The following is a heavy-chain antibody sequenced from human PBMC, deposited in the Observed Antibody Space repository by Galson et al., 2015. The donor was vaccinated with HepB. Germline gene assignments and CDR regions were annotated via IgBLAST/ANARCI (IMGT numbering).Heavy chain of an antibody. V-gene: IGHV1-18*01. CDR3: ARDHTVTTWGSNYYYYGMDV. J-gene: IGHJ6*02. CDR1: GYTFTSYG. Sequence: SVKVSCKASGYTFTSYGISWVRQAPGRGLEWMGWISAYNGNTNYAQKLQGRVTMTTDTSMSTAYMELRSLRSDGTAVYYCARDHTVTTWGSNYYYYGMDVWGQGTTVTVSS. CDR2: ISAYNGNT. D-gene: IGHD4-17*01.